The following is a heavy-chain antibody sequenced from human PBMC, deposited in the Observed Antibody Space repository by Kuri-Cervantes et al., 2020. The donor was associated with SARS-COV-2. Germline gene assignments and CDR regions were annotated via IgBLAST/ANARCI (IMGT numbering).Heavy chain of an antibody. J-gene: IGHJ6*02. D-gene: IGHD5-12*01. CDR2: IIPIFGKA. CDR3: ARDFLRGISGDDRALPYYGTDV. V-gene: IGHV1-69*13. Sequence: SVKVSCKVSGGTFSSYAISWVRQAPGQGLEWMGGIIPIFGKANYAQKFQGRVTITADESTNTAYMEMSSLTSEDTAVYYCARDFLRGISGDDRALPYYGTDVWGQGTTVTVSS. CDR1: GGTFSSYA.